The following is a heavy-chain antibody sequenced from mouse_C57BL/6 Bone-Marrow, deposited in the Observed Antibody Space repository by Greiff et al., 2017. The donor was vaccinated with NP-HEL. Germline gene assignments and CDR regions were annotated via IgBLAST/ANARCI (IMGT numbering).Heavy chain of an antibody. V-gene: IGHV5-6*01. J-gene: IGHJ4*01. CDR2: ISSGGRYT. Sequence: EVQGVESGGDLVKPGGSLKLSCAASGFTFSSYGMSWVRQTPDKRLEWVATISSGGRYTYYPDSVKGRFTISRDNAKNTLYLQMSSLKSEDTAMYYCARRITTRYYAMDYWGQGTSVTVSS. CDR3: ARRITTRYYAMDY. CDR1: GFTFSSYG. D-gene: IGHD2-4*01.